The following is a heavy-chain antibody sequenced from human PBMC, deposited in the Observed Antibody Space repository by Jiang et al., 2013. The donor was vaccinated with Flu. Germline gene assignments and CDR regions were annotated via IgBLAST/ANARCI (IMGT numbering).Heavy chain of an antibody. D-gene: IGHD4-17*01. Sequence: PGLVKPSETLSLTCTVSGGSISSSSYYWGWIRQPPGKGLEWIGSIYYSGSTYYNPSLKSRVTISVDTSKNQFSLKLSSVTAADTAVYYCARIYGDYVPEYFQHWGQGTLVTVSS. CDR3: ARIYGDYVPEYFQH. CDR1: GGSISSSSYY. CDR2: IYYSGST. V-gene: IGHV4-39*01. J-gene: IGHJ1*01.